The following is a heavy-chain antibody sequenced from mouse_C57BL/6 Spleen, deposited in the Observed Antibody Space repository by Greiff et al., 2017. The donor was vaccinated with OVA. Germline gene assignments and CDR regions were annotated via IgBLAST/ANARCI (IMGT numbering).Heavy chain of an antibody. D-gene: IGHD2-4*01. Sequence: VQLVESGAELARPGASVKLSCKASGYTFTSYGISWVKQRTGQGLEWIGEIYPRSGNTYYNEKFKGKATLTADKSSSTAYMELRSLTSEDSAVYFCARVDYPYYAMDYWGQGTSVTVSS. J-gene: IGHJ4*01. CDR2: IYPRSGNT. V-gene: IGHV1-81*01. CDR3: ARVDYPYYAMDY. CDR1: GYTFTSYG.